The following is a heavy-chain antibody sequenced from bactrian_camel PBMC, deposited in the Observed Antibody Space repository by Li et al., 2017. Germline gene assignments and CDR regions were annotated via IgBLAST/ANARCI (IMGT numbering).Heavy chain of an antibody. Sequence: VQLVESGGGLVQPGGSLTLSCAASGFTFDDYAMSWVRQSPGKGLEWVSAISTGGGGAYYADSVKGRFTISRDNAKNMLYLQSNGLKTEDTAMYYCAKDIDYLGQGTQVTVS. J-gene: IGHJ4*01. CDR1: GFTFDDYA. CDR2: ISTGGGGA. V-gene: IGHV3-1*01. CDR3: AKDIDY.